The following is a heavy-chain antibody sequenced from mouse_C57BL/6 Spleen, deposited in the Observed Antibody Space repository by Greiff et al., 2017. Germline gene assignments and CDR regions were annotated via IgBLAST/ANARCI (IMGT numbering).Heavy chain of an antibody. CDR3: ARWSTTVLDY. CDR2: IDPANGNT. D-gene: IGHD1-1*01. V-gene: IGHV14-3*01. CDR1: GFNIQNTY. J-gene: IGHJ2*01. Sequence: EVQLQQSVAELVRPGASVKLSCTASGFNIQNTYMHGVKQRPEQGLEWIGRIDPANGNTKYAPKFQGKATITADTSSNTAYLQLSSLTSEDTAIYYCARWSTTVLDYWGQGTTLTVSS.